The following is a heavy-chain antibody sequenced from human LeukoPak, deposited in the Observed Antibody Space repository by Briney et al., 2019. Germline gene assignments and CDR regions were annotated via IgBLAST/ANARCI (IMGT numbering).Heavy chain of an antibody. CDR3: ATLSQTLPFVN. V-gene: IGHV3-74*01. CDR1: KFAFSTHW. J-gene: IGHJ4*02. CDR2: INTDGTVA. Sequence: GGSLRLSCAACKFAFSTHWMHWVRQVPGKGLVWVSLINTDGTVARYTDSVKGRFTISRDNAKNTLYLQMNGLRVEDTAIYYCATLSQTLPFVNWGRGTQVTVSS.